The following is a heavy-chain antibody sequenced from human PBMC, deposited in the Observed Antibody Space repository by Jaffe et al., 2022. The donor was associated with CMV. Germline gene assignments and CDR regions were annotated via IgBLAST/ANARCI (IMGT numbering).Heavy chain of an antibody. CDR2: ILDSGST. Sequence: QVQLQESGPGLVKPSETLSLTCTVSGGSISTYYWSWIRQPPGKGLEWIGYILDSGSTKYNPSLKSRVTMSVDTSKNQFSLKLTSVTAADTALYYCATNYYYSSFSAVDLWGQGTLVTVSS. J-gene: IGHJ5*02. D-gene: IGHD5-12*01. CDR1: GGSISTYY. CDR3: ATNYYYSSFSAVDL. V-gene: IGHV4-59*01.